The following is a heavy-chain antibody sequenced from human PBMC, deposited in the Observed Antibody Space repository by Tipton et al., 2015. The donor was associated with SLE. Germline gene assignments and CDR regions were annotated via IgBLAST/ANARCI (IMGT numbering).Heavy chain of an antibody. D-gene: IGHD6-19*01. V-gene: IGHV4-59*11. CDR1: GGSISSHY. Sequence: TLSLTCTVSGGSISSHYWSWIRQAPGMGLEWIGYIYYSRGTNYNPSLKSRVTMSVDTSKNQFSLKLTSLTAADTALYYCARNKAVAGTVIEYWGPGTLVTVSS. J-gene: IGHJ4*02. CDR2: IYYSRGT. CDR3: ARNKAVAGTVIEY.